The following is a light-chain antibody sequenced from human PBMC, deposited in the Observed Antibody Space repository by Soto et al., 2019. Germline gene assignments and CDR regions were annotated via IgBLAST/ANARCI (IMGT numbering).Light chain of an antibody. V-gene: IGLV1-47*02. CDR1: SSNIGINS. Sequence: QAVVTQPPSASGTPGQRVTISCSGSSSNIGINSVYWYQQLPGTAPKLLIYSNDQRPSGVPDRFSGSKSGTSASLAISGLRSEDEADYYCAAWDDSLSVVVFGTGTQLTVL. CDR3: AAWDDSLSVVV. CDR2: SND. J-gene: IGLJ7*01.